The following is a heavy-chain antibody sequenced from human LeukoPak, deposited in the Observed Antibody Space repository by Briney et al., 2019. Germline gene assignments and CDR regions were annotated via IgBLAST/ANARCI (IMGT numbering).Heavy chain of an antibody. CDR1: GGSISSYY. CDR3: ARDGVLTGGNWFDP. J-gene: IGHJ5*02. D-gene: IGHD3-9*01. CDR2: IYYSGST. Sequence: SETLSLTCTVSGGSISSYYWSWIRQPPGKGLEWIGYIYYSGSTNYNPSLKSRVTISVDTSKNHFSLKLSSVTAADTSVYYCARDGVLTGGNWFDPWGQGTLVTVSS. V-gene: IGHV4-59*01.